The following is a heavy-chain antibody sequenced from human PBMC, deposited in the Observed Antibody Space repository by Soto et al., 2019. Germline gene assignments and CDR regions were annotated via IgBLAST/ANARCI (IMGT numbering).Heavy chain of an antibody. Sequence: QVQLVESGGGVVQPGRSLRLSCAAAGFTFNSYGMHWVRQAPGKGLEWVAVISYDGSNKNYGDSVKGRFTISRDNSKSTVSLQMNSLRPEDTAVYYCAKRLWSRRLRGEGNIGIDNWGLGTLVTVSA. D-gene: IGHD5-12*01. V-gene: IGHV3-30*18. CDR2: ISYDGSNK. CDR3: AKRLWSRRLRGEGNIGIDN. J-gene: IGHJ4*02. CDR1: GFTFNSYG.